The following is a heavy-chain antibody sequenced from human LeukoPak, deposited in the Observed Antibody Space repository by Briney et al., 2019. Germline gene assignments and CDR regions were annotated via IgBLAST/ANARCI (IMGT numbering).Heavy chain of an antibody. D-gene: IGHD6-6*01. Sequence: SETLSLTCTVSGGSISSYYWSWIRQPPGKGLEWIGYIYYSGSTYYNPSLKSRVTISVDTSKNQFSLKLSSVTAADTAVYYCARVGPVNQRIAARPYYFDYWGQGTLVTVSS. V-gene: IGHV4-59*08. CDR2: IYYSGST. J-gene: IGHJ4*02. CDR1: GGSISSYY. CDR3: ARVGPVNQRIAARPYYFDY.